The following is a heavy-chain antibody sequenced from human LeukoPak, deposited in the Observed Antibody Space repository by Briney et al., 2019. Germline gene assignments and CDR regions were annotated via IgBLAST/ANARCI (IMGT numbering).Heavy chain of an antibody. CDR3: AKDLMVIIVSGAFDI. CDR2: ISSSGGNT. V-gene: IGHV3-23*01. D-gene: IGHD3-3*01. CDR1: GFTFSNYA. Sequence: GGSLRLSCAASGFTFSNYAMSWVRQPPGKGLEWVSVISSSGGNTYYAASVKGRFTISRDNSKNTLYLQMNSLRAEDTALYYCAKDLMVIIVSGAFDIWGQGTMVTVSS. J-gene: IGHJ3*02.